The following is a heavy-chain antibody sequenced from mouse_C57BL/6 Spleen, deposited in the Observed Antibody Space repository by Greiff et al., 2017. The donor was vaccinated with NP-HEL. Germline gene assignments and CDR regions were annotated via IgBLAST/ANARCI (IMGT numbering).Heavy chain of an antibody. CDR3: ARFTTVVRAMDY. Sequence: EVKVVESGGDLVKPGGSLKLSCAASGFTFSSYGMSWVRQTPDKRLEWVATISSGGSYTYYPDSVKGRFTISRDNAKNTLYLQMSSLKSEDTAMYYCARFTTVVRAMDYWGQGTSVTVSS. CDR1: GFTFSSYG. CDR2: ISSGGSYT. V-gene: IGHV5-6*01. D-gene: IGHD1-1*01. J-gene: IGHJ4*01.